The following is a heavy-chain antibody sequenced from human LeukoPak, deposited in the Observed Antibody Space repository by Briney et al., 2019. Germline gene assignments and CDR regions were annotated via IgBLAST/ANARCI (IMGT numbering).Heavy chain of an antibody. J-gene: IGHJ6*02. CDR3: ARDQEIVVVVAATPRYYYYGMDV. CDR2: ISYDGSNK. CDR1: GFTFSSYA. V-gene: IGHV3-30-3*01. D-gene: IGHD2-15*01. Sequence: TGGSLRLSCAASGFTFSSYAMHWVRQAPGKGLEWVAVISYDGSNKYYADSVKGRFTISRDNSKNTLYLQMNSLRAEDTAVYYCARDQEIVVVVAATPRYYYYGMDVWGQGTSVTVSS.